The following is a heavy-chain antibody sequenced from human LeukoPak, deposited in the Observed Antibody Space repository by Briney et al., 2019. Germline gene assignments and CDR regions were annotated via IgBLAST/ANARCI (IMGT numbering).Heavy chain of an antibody. CDR3: AKSPTLWSSTLFDY. V-gene: IGHV3-53*01. J-gene: IGHJ4*02. CDR2: IYSGGST. Sequence: PGGSLRLSCAASGFTVSSNYMSWVRQAPGKGLEWVSVIYSGGSTYYADSVKGRFTISRDNSKNTLYLQMNSLRAEDTAVYYCAKSPTLWSSTLFDYWGQGTLVTVSS. D-gene: IGHD3-10*01. CDR1: GFTVSSNY.